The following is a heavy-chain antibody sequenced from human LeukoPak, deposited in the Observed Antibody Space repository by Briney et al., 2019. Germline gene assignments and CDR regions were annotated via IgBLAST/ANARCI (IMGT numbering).Heavy chain of an antibody. CDR1: GFTFSSYA. CDR3: AKVETAAAATLRGFDY. CDR2: IGGSGGST. D-gene: IGHD6-13*01. J-gene: IGHJ4*02. V-gene: IGHV3-23*01. Sequence: GGSLRLSCAASGFTFSSYATSWVRQAPGKGLEWVSSIGGSGGSTYYADSVKGWFTISRDNSKNTLYLQMNSLRAEDTAVYYCAKVETAAAATLRGFDYWGQGTLVTVSS.